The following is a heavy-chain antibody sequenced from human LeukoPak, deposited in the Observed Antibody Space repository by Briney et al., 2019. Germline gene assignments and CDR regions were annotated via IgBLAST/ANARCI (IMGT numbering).Heavy chain of an antibody. CDR2: ITGSGLDT. Sequence: PGGSLRLSCAASGLTFSSSALSWVRQAPGKGLQWVSSITGSGLDTHYADSVKGRFAISRDNSKNTLYLQMNSLRAEDTAVYYCAKDRGYDFWSGYYRRGFFDYWGQGTLVTVSS. D-gene: IGHD3-3*01. J-gene: IGHJ4*02. V-gene: IGHV3-23*01. CDR3: AKDRGYDFWSGYYRRGFFDY. CDR1: GLTFSSSA.